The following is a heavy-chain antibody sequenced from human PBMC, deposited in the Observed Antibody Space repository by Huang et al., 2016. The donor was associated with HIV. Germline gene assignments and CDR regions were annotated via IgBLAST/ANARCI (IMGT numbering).Heavy chain of an antibody. V-gene: IGHV1-18*01. CDR3: ARDHWYPLQNWFDL. CDR2: ISAYNGNT. CDR1: GYIFTKYG. Sequence: QVELVQSGAEVKRPGASVRVSCKAAGYIFTKYGINWVRQAPGQGLEWKGWISAYNGNTNYAEKVQGRVTLTRDTSATTAYMELRDVTSADTAVYYCARDHWYPLQNWFDLWGQGTLVTVSS. J-gene: IGHJ5*01. D-gene: IGHD1-1*01.